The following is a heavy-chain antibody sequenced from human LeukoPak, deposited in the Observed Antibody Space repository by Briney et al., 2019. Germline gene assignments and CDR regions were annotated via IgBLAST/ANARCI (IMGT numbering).Heavy chain of an antibody. D-gene: IGHD1-1*01. CDR3: ARDLGGTGTARGVMGWFDP. Sequence: ASVKVSCKASGYTFTGYYMHWVRQAPGQGLEWMGWINPNSGGTNYAQKFQGRVTMTRDTSISTAYMELRRLRSDDTAVYYCARDLGGTGTARGVMGWFDPWGQGTLVTVSS. J-gene: IGHJ5*02. CDR2: INPNSGGT. CDR1: GYTFTGYY. V-gene: IGHV1-2*02.